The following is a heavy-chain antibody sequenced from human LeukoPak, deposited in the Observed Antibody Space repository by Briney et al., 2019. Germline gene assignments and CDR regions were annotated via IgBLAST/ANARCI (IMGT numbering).Heavy chain of an antibody. V-gene: IGHV3-7*04. CDR3: ARVYPGIYDVLTGHYFFDY. CDR2: MKQDGSEK. Sequence: GGSLRLSCAASGFSFSSYWMSWVRQAPGKGLEWVANMKQDGSEKYYVDSVKGRFTISGDNAKNSLFLQVNSLRAEDTAVYYCARVYPGIYDVLTGHYFFDYWGQGTLVTVSS. J-gene: IGHJ4*02. CDR1: GFSFSSYW. D-gene: IGHD3-9*01.